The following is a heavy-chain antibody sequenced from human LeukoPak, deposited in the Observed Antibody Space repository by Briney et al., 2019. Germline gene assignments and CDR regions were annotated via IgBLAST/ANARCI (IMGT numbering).Heavy chain of an antibody. V-gene: IGHV4-61*01. Sequence: SETLSLTCTVSGGSVSSGSYYWTWIRQPPGKGLEWIGHHYYSGSTNYNPSLKSRVTISVDTSKNQFSLKLSSVTAADTAVYYCARGLALMDVWGQGTTVTVSS. J-gene: IGHJ6*02. CDR3: ARGLALMDV. D-gene: IGHD6-19*01. CDR2: HYYSGST. CDR1: GGSVSSGSYY.